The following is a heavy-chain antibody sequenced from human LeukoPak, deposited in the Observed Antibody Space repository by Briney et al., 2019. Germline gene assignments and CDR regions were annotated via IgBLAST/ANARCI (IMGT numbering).Heavy chain of an antibody. D-gene: IGHD3-10*01. J-gene: IGHJ4*02. V-gene: IGHV1-69*13. CDR3: ARDAHYGSGSSFDY. CDR2: IIPIFGTA. CDR1: GGTFSNYA. Sequence: SVKVSCKVSGGTFSNYAVSWVRQTPGQGLEWMGEIIPIFGTANYAQKFQGRVTITADESTSTAYLDLSSLRFEDTAVYYCARDAHYGSGSSFDYWGQGTLVTVSS.